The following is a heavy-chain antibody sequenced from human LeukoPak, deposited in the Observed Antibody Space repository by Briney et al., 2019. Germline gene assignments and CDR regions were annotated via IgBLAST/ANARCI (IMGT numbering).Heavy chain of an antibody. Sequence: ASVKVSCKASGGTFSSYAISWVRQAPGQGLEWMGGIIPIFGTANYVQKFQGRVTITADKSTSTAYMELSSLRSEDAAVYYCARNRGSTYYYDSSGQYYYMDVWGKGTTVTVSS. D-gene: IGHD3-22*01. CDR2: IIPIFGTA. J-gene: IGHJ6*03. CDR3: ARNRGSTYYYDSSGQYYYMDV. CDR1: GGTFSSYA. V-gene: IGHV1-69*06.